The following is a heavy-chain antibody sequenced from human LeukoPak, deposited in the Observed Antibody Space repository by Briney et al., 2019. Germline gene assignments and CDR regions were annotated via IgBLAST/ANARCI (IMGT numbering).Heavy chain of an antibody. V-gene: IGHV1-46*01. CDR1: GYTFTGYY. CDR2: INPSGGST. D-gene: IGHD5-12*01. Sequence: GASVKVSCKASGYTFTGYYMHWVRQAPGQGLEWMGWINPSGGSTSYAQKFQGRVTMTRDTSTSTVYMELSSLRSEDTAVYYCARDKGMATITHYFDYWGQGTLVTVSS. CDR3: ARDKGMATITHYFDY. J-gene: IGHJ4*02.